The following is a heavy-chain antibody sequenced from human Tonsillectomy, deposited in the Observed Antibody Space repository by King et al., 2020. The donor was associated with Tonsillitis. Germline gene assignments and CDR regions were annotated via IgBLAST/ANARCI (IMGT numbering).Heavy chain of an antibody. Sequence: QLVQSGAEVKKPGASVKVSCKASGYTFTSYGISWVRQAPGQGLEWMGWISAYNGNTNYAQKLQGRVTMTTDTSTSTAYMELRSLRSDDTAVYYCARYGAYRSSSWLYYYYGMDVWGQGTTVTVSS. CDR3: ARYGAYRSSSWLYYYYGMDV. J-gene: IGHJ6*02. CDR1: GYTFTSYG. CDR2: ISAYNGNT. V-gene: IGHV1-18*04. D-gene: IGHD6-13*01.